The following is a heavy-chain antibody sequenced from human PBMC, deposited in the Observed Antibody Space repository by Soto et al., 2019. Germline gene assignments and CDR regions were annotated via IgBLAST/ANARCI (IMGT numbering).Heavy chain of an antibody. D-gene: IGHD2-15*01. V-gene: IGHV3-33*01. J-gene: IGHJ6*04. Sequence: GSLRLSCAASGFTFSSYGMHWVRQAPGKGLEWVAVIWYDGSNKYYADSVKGRFTISRDNSKNTLYLQMNSLRAEDTAVYYCAGDYRLGDGGRCFGIALDVWGKGTTVTFAS. CDR1: GFTFSSYG. CDR2: IWYDGSNK. CDR3: AGDYRLGDGGRCFGIALDV.